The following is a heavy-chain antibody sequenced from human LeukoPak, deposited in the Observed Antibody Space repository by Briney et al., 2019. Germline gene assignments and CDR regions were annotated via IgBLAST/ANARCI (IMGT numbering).Heavy chain of an antibody. CDR3: ARDYYYDSSGYYVFDY. Sequence: SETLSLTCAVYGGSFSGYYWSWIRHPPGKGLEWSGEIYHSGSTNYNPSLKSRVTISVDKTKNQFSLKLSSVTAADTAVYYCARDYYYDSSGYYVFDYWGQGTLVTVSS. CDR2: IYHSGST. CDR1: GGSFSGYY. D-gene: IGHD3-22*01. V-gene: IGHV4-34*01. J-gene: IGHJ4*02.